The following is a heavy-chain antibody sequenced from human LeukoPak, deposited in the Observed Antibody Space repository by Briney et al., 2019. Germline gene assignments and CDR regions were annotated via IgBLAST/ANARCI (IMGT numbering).Heavy chain of an antibody. J-gene: IGHJ4*02. V-gene: IGHV1-2*02. D-gene: IGHD3-3*01. CDR3: ARGAFTPHDFWSGYYIYFDY. CDR2: INPNSGGT. CDR1: GYTFTGYY. Sequence: ASVKVSCKASGYTFTGYYMHWVRQAPGQGLEWMGWINPNSGGTNYAQEFQGRVTMTRDTSISTAYMELSRLRSDDTAVYYCARGAFTPHDFWSGYYIYFDYWGQGTLVTVSS.